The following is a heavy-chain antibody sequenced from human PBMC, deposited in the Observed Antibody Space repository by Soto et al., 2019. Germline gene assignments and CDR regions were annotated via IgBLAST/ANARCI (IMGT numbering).Heavy chain of an antibody. CDR1: GGSITSYS. D-gene: IGHD2-2*01. CDR2: IYYSGST. CDR3: ASSTSDHCSSISCPPGN. J-gene: IGHJ4*02. Sequence: SETLSLTCTVSGGSITSYSWSWIRQPPGKGLEWIGYIYYSGSTNYNPSLKSRVTISVDTSKNQFSLKLSSVTAADTAVYYCASSTSDHCSSISCPPGNWGQGTLVTVSS. V-gene: IGHV4-59*01.